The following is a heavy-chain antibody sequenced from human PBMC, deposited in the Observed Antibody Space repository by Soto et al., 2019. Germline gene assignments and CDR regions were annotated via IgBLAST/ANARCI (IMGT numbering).Heavy chain of an antibody. V-gene: IGHV4-59*08. CDR2: IYYSGST. CDR1: GGSISSYY. Sequence: HVQLQEPGPGLVNPSETLSLTCTVSGGSISSYYWSWIRQPPGKGLEWIVYIYYSGSTNYNPSLRRFVTISVDTYKNQFSLKLSSVTDAATVVYCGARHSKNSFDLWGQGTLVTVSS. CDR3: ARHSKNSFDL. J-gene: IGHJ5*02.